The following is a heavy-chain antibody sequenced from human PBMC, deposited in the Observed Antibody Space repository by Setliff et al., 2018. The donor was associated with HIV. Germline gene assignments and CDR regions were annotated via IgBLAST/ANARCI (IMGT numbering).Heavy chain of an antibody. J-gene: IGHJ6*03. CDR3: TRDLWGDGYYYNNMDV. Sequence: SETLSLTCSVSGASITSHNWSWIRQAAGKGLEWIGRIYTRGNTNYNPSLRSRVTMSVDTSKNQFSLKVTSVTAADTAVYYCTRDLWGDGYYYNNMDVWGKGTTVTVSS. D-gene: IGHD2-21*02. CDR2: IYTRGNT. V-gene: IGHV4-4*07. CDR1: GASITSHN.